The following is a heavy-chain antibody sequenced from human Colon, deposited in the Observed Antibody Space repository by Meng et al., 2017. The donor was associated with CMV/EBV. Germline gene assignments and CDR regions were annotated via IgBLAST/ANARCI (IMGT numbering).Heavy chain of an antibody. CDR1: GLTFATYT. Sequence: GESLKISCAVSGLTFATYTMNWVRQAPGKGLEWVANIKQDGSEKYYVDSVKGRFTISRDNAKNSLYLQMNSLRAEDTAVYYCARGAKLVGGGLYFDYWGLGTLVTVSS. CDR3: ARGAKLVGGGLYFDY. V-gene: IGHV3-7*01. CDR2: IKQDGSEK. D-gene: IGHD1-26*01. J-gene: IGHJ4*02.